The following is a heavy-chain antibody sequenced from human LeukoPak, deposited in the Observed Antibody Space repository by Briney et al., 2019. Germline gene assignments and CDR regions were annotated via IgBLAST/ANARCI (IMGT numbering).Heavy chain of an antibody. CDR1: GFTFRNYE. J-gene: IGHJ4*02. V-gene: IGHV3-48*03. Sequence: GGSLRLSCAGSGFTFRNYEMSWLGQARGKGLEGVSHISSDGSTVYYRGYVKGRFTISRDNVKNSLYLHMNSLRVEDTGVYYCARDLGDWYSSGFDDWGQGSLVIVSS. CDR3: ARDLGDWYSSGFDD. CDR2: ISSDGSTV. D-gene: IGHD3-10*01.